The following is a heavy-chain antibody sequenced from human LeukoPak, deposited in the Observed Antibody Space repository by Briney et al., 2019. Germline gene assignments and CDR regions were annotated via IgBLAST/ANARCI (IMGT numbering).Heavy chain of an antibody. J-gene: IGHJ4*02. Sequence: GGSLRLPCAVSGFTFSSYRMNWVRKAPGKALDWVASISSDSTSIGYADSVKGRITISRDNAKNSLYLHMSSLRDEDTAVYYCARELDYQLLLYWFYFDYWGRGTMVTVCS. V-gene: IGHV3-48*02. CDR2: ISSDSTSI. D-gene: IGHD2-2*02. CDR1: GFTFSSYR. CDR3: ARELDYQLLLYWFYFDY.